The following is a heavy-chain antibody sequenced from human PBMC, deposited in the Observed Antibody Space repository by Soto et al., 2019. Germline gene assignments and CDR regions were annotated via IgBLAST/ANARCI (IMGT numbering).Heavy chain of an antibody. D-gene: IGHD2-2*01. J-gene: IGHJ4*02. CDR1: GGSISSGGYS. V-gene: IGHV4-30-2*01. CDR3: ARVPDY. CDR2: MYHSGST. Sequence: QLQLQESSSELVKPSQTLSLTCAVSGGSISSGGYSWSWIRQPPGKGLEWIGYMYHSGSTYYNPSLKRRVTISIDRSKNQFSLKLSSVTAADTAVYYGARVPDYWGQGILVTVSS.